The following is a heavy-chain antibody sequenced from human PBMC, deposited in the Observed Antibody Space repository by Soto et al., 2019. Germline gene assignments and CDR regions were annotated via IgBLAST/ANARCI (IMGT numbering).Heavy chain of an antibody. CDR1: GGSISSGGYY. D-gene: IGHD3-3*01. CDR2: IYYSGST. V-gene: IGHV4-31*03. CDR3: ARVTRNYDFWSGSYGNWFDT. Sequence: SETLSLTCTVSGGSISSGGYYWSWIRQHPGKGLEWIGYIYYSGSTYYNPSLKSRVTISVDTSKNQFSLKLSSVTAADTAVYYCARVTRNYDFWSGSYGNWFDTWGQGTLVTVSS. J-gene: IGHJ5*02.